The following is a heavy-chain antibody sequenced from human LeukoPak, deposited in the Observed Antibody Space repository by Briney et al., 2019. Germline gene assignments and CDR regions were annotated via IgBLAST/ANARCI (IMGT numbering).Heavy chain of an antibody. CDR3: ARDRGIAEADSFDP. CDR2: IDTYSGKT. D-gene: IGHD6-13*01. J-gene: IGHJ5*02. Sequence: ASVKVSCKASGYTYTTDGISWVRQAPGQGLEWMGWIDTYSGKTNCAQKFQGRVTMTSDTSTSTAYMELRSLRSDDTAVYYCARDRGIAEADSFDPWGQGTLVTVSS. CDR1: GYTYTTDG. V-gene: IGHV1-18*01.